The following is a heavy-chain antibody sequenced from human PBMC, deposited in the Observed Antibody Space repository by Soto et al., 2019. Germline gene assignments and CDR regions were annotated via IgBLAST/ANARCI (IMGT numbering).Heavy chain of an antibody. V-gene: IGHV1-18*04. CDR1: GYTFTSYG. CDR2: ISAYNGNT. Sequence: ASVKVSCKASGYTFTSYGISWVRQAPGQGLEWMGWISAYNGNTNYAQKLQGRVTMTTETSTSKAYMELRSLRSDDTAVYYCARDPGGPYYYGSGSYTYWGQGTLVTVSS. CDR3: ARDPGGPYYYGSGSYTY. D-gene: IGHD3-10*01. J-gene: IGHJ4*02.